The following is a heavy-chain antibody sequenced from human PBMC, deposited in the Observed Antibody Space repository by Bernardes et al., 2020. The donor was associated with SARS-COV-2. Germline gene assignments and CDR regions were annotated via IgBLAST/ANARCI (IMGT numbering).Heavy chain of an antibody. CDR1: GYIFTSYG. V-gene: IGHV1-18*01. CDR2: ISAYTGNT. Sequence: ASVKVSCKASGYIFTSYGISWVRQAPGQGLEWMGWISAYTGNTNYAQRLQGRVTMTTDTSTSTAYMELRSLRSDDTAVYYCARAGGYYDILTGYPPLDYWGQGTLVTVSS. J-gene: IGHJ4*02. CDR3: ARAGGYYDILTGYPPLDY. D-gene: IGHD3-9*01.